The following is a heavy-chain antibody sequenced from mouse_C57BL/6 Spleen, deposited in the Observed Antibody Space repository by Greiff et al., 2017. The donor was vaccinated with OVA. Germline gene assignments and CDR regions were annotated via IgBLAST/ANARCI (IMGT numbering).Heavy chain of an antibody. CDR2: INPNNGGT. CDR1: GYTFTDYY. CDR3: ARLGLRFAY. Sequence: VQLQQSGPELVKPGASVKISCKASGYTFTDYYMNWVKQSHGKSLEWIGDINPNNGGTSYNQKFKGKATLTVDKSSSTAYMELRSLTSEDSAVYYCARLGLRFAYWGQGTLVTVSA. V-gene: IGHV1-26*01. D-gene: IGHD2-4*01. J-gene: IGHJ3*01.